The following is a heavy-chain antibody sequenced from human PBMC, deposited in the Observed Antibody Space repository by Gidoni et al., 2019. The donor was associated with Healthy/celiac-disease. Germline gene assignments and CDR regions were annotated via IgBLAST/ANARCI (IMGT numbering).Heavy chain of an antibody. V-gene: IGHV3-33*08. Sequence: QVQLVLSGRGEVQSGRSLSLSCAASGSTFSRYGMPWVRQAPGKGLEWVAVIGYDGSNKYYADSVKGRFTISRDNSKNTLYLQMNSLRAEETAVYYCARETYYDSSGYPTPFDYWGQGTLVTVSS. D-gene: IGHD3-22*01. CDR2: IGYDGSNK. J-gene: IGHJ4*02. CDR1: GSTFSRYG. CDR3: ARETYYDSSGYPTPFDY.